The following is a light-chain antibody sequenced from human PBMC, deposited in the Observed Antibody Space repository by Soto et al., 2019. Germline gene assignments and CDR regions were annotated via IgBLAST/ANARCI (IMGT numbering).Light chain of an antibody. Sequence: QSVLTQPASVSGSPGQSITISRTGTSSDVGGYNYVSWYQQHPGKAPKLMIYDVSNRPSGVSNRFSGSKSGNTASLTISGLQAEDEADYYCSSYTSSSTLAVVFGGGTKLTVL. CDR1: SSDVGGYNY. CDR3: SSYTSSSTLAVV. CDR2: DVS. V-gene: IGLV2-14*01. J-gene: IGLJ2*01.